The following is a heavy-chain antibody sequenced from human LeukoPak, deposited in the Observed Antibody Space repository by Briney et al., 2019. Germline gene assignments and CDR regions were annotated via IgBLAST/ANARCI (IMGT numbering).Heavy chain of an antibody. CDR2: INHSGST. J-gene: IGHJ6*04. CDR3: ARVGYSGYDFYGMDV. Sequence: SETLSLTCAVYGGSFSGYYWSWIRPPPGKGLEWIGEINHSGSTNYNPSLKSRVTISVDTSKNQFSLKLSSVTAADTAVYYCARVGYSGYDFYGMDVWGKGTTVTVSS. V-gene: IGHV4-34*01. D-gene: IGHD5-12*01. CDR1: GGSFSGYY.